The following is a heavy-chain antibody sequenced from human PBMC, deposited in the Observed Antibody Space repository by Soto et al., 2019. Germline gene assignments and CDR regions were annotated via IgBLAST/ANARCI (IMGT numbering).Heavy chain of an antibody. Sequence: EVQLLESGGGLVQPGGSLRLSCAASGFTFSSYAMSWVRQAPGKGLEWVSAISGSGGSTYYADSVKGRFTISRDNSKNTLYVQMNSLRAEDTAVYYCAKDKGQLWFGELLLDYWGQGTLVTVSS. CDR1: GFTFSSYA. J-gene: IGHJ4*02. V-gene: IGHV3-23*01. CDR3: AKDKGQLWFGELLLDY. D-gene: IGHD3-10*01. CDR2: ISGSGGST.